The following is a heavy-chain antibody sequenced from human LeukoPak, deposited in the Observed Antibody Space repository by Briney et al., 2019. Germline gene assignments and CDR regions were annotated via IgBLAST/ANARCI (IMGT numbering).Heavy chain of an antibody. Sequence: PGGSLRLPCAASGFTFTSYAMSWLRQVPGKGLEWVAAISGTGGSTYYGDFVKGRFTLARDNSKNTLFLQMNSLRADDTAVYYCAREIGPRENVDYWGQGTLVTVSS. CDR2: ISGTGGST. CDR3: AREIGPRENVDY. CDR1: GFTFTSYA. J-gene: IGHJ4*02. D-gene: IGHD2-21*01. V-gene: IGHV3-23*01.